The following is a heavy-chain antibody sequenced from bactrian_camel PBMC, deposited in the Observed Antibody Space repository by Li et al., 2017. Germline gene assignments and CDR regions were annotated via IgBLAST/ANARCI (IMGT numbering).Heavy chain of an antibody. V-gene: IGHV3S42*01. Sequence: VQLVESGGGLVRPGGSLRLSCAASGFTWRFSTYAMGWFRQAPGKEREGIASIDANGRTSYADSVKGRFTISRDNAENTVYLQMNSLKADDTAVYYCVRRTDGGSWFIDFGYWGQGTQVTVS. CDR3: VRRTDGGSWFIDFGY. CDR2: IDANGRT. J-gene: IGHJ6*01. CDR1: GFTWRFSTYA. D-gene: IGHD6*01.